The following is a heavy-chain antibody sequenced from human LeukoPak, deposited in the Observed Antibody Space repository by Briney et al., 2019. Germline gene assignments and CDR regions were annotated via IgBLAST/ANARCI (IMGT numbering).Heavy chain of an antibody. CDR2: ISFDGSNK. V-gene: IGHV3-30*03. Sequence: GGSLRLSCAVSGFTFSSYAVHRVRQAPGKGLEWVAVISFDGSNKYYADSVKGRFTISRDNSKNTLYLQMNSLRADDTAVYYCARNILFAFDIWGQGTMVTVSS. D-gene: IGHD2/OR15-2a*01. CDR3: ARNILFAFDI. CDR1: GFTFSSYA. J-gene: IGHJ3*02.